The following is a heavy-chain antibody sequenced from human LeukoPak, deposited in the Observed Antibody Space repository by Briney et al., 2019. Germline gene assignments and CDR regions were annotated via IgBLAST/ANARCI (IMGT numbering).Heavy chain of an antibody. CDR1: GDSVSSNSAA. V-gene: IGHV6-1*01. D-gene: IGHD1-1*01. J-gene: IGHJ4*02. Sequence: SQTLSLTCAISGDSVSSNSAAWNWIRQSPSRGLEWLGRTYYRSKWYNDYAVSVKSRITINPDTSKNQFSLKLRSVTAIDTAVYYCASSNWLRDANFDNWGQGTLVTVSS. CDR3: ASSNWLRDANFDN. CDR2: TYYRSKWYN.